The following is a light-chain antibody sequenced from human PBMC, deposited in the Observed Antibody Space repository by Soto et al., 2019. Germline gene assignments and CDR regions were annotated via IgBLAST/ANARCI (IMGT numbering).Light chain of an antibody. J-gene: IGLJ3*02. CDR3: AAWDDSLNALV. V-gene: IGLV1-44*01. CDR2: SNN. CDR1: SSNIGSNT. Sequence: QSVLTQPPSASGTPGQRVTISCSGSSSNIGSNTVNWYQQLSGTAPKLLLYSNNQRPSGVPDRFSGSKSGTSASLAISGLQFEDEADYYCAAWDDSLNALVFGGGTKLTVL.